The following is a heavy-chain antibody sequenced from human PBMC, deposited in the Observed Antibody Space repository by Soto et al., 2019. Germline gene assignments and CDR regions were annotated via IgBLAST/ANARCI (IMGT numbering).Heavy chain of an antibody. CDR2: IYYSGST. CDR1: GGSISSYY. CDR3: ARHVLLWFGETNWFDP. J-gene: IGHJ5*02. D-gene: IGHD3-10*01. Sequence: PSETLSLTCTVSGGSISSYYWSWIRQPPGKGLEWIGYIYYSGSTNYNPSLKSRVTISVDTSKNQFSLKLSSVTAADTAVYYCARHVLLWFGETNWFDPWGRGTLVTISS. V-gene: IGHV4-59*01.